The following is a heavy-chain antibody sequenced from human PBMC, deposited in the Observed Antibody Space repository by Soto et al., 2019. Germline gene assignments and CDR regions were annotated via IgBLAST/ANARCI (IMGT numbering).Heavy chain of an antibody. D-gene: IGHD2-15*01. V-gene: IGHV4-39*01. CDR3: AFFFQAEDGIRDIRSVSAFLMNRSSDL. J-gene: IGHJ2*01. CDR2: IYYSGST. Sequence: PGKGLEWIGSIYYSGSTYYNPSLKSRVTISVDTSKNQFSLNLRSVTAADTAVYYCAFFFQAEDGIRDIRSVSAFLMNRSSDL.